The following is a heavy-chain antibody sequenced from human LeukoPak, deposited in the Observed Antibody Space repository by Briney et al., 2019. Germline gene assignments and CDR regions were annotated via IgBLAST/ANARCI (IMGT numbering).Heavy chain of an antibody. V-gene: IGHV1-46*01. Sequence: ASVKVSCEASGYTFTSYYMHWVRQAPGQGLEWMGIINPSGGSTSYAQKFQGRVTMTRDTSTSTVYMELSSLRSEDTAVYYCAVNYVFWSGYPSWGQGTLVTVSS. D-gene: IGHD3-3*01. CDR2: INPSGGST. J-gene: IGHJ4*02. CDR3: AVNYVFWSGYPS. CDR1: GYTFTSYY.